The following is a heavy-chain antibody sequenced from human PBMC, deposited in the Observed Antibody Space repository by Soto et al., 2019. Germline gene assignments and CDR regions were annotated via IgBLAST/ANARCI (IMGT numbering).Heavy chain of an antibody. CDR3: ARVVVVPAATPYYYGMDV. D-gene: IGHD2-2*01. V-gene: IGHV1-18*01. Sequence: ASVKVSCKASGYTFTSYGISWVRQAPGQGLEWMGWISAYNGNTNYAQKLQGRVTMTTGTSTSTAYMELRSLRSDDTAVYYCARVVVVPAATPYYYGMDVWGQGTTVTVSS. CDR1: GYTFTSYG. CDR2: ISAYNGNT. J-gene: IGHJ6*02.